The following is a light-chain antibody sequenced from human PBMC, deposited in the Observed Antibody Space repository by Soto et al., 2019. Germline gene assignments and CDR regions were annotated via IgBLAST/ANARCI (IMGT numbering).Light chain of an antibody. J-gene: IGLJ2*01. V-gene: IGLV1-47*01. CDR1: ASTIGRNY. Sequence: QSVLTQSPSASGTPGQRVTISCSGSASTIGRNYVYWYQQLPGTAPKLLIYRNSQRPSGVPDRFSGSKSGTSASLAISGLRSEDEADYYCGTWDSSLSAVVFGGGTKVTVL. CDR3: GTWDSSLSAVV. CDR2: RNS.